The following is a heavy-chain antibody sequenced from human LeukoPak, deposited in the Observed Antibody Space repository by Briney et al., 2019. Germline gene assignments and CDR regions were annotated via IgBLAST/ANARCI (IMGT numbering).Heavy chain of an antibody. V-gene: IGHV3-21*01. J-gene: IGHJ6*02. Sequence: GGSLRLSCAASGFTFSSYSMNWVRQAPGKGLEWVSSISSSSSYIHYADSVKGRFTISRDNAKNSLYLQMNSLRAEDTAVYYCGGVPDVWGQGTTVAVSS. CDR2: ISSSSSYI. CDR1: GFTFSSYS. CDR3: GGVPDV. D-gene: IGHD2-8*01.